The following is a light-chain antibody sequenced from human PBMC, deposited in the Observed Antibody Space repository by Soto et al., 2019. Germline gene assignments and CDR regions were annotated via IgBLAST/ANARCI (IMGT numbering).Light chain of an antibody. Sequence: DIQMTQSPSTLSASVGDRVTITCRASQSISNLLAWYQQKPGQAPKLLIYDASSLESGVPSRFSGSGSGTEFTLTINSLQPDDFATYFCQQYNSYSRTFGQGTKVDIK. CDR3: QQYNSYSRT. CDR2: DAS. J-gene: IGKJ1*01. V-gene: IGKV1-5*01. CDR1: QSISNL.